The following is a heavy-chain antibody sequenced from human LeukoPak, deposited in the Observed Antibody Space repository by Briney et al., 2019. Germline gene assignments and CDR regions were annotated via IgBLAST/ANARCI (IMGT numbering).Heavy chain of an antibody. J-gene: IGHJ2*01. Sequence: ASVKVSCKVSGYTLTELSMHWVRQAPGKGVEWMGGFDPEDGETIYAQKFQGRVTMTEDTSTDTAYMELSSLRSEDTAVYYCATLGEQWLVRRLVGYFDLWGRGTLVTVSS. D-gene: IGHD6-19*01. CDR3: ATLGEQWLVRRLVGYFDL. V-gene: IGHV1-24*01. CDR2: FDPEDGET. CDR1: GYTLTELS.